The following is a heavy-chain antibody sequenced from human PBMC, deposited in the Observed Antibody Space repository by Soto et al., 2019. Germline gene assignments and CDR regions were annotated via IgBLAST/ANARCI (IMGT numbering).Heavy chain of an antibody. CDR3: TTKVVNWEYNDSFDI. CDR1: GYTLTELS. CDR2: YDPEDGET. D-gene: IGHD1-26*01. J-gene: IGHJ3*02. V-gene: IGHV1-24*01. Sequence: ASVKASCKVSGYTLTELSMHWVRQAPGKGLEWMGGYDPEDGETIYAQKFQGRVTMTEDTSTDTAYMELSSLRSEDTAVYYCTTKVVNWEYNDSFDIWGQGTMVTVSS.